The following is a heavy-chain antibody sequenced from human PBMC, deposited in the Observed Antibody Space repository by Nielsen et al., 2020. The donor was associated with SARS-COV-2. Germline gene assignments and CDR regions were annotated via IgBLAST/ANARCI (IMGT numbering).Heavy chain of an antibody. J-gene: IGHJ6*02. CDR2: TYYRSKWYN. Sequence: SETLSLTCAISRDSVSSNSAAWNWIRQSPSRGLEWLGRTYYRSKWYNDYAVSVKSRITINPDTSKNQFSLQLNSVTPEDTAVYYCARVQDYYYYYGMDVWGQGTTVTVSS. V-gene: IGHV6-1*01. CDR1: RDSVSSNSAA. CDR3: ARVQDYYYYYGMDV.